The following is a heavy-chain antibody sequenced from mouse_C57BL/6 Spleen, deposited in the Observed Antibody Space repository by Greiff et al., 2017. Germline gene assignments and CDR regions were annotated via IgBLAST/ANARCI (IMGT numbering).Heavy chain of an antibody. CDR3: ARGGSGGYPFFDY. CDR1: GYTFTDYY. Sequence: VVEPGASVKISCKASGYTFTDYYMNWVKQSHGKSLEWIGDINPNNGGTSYNQKFKGKATLTVDKSSSTAYMELRSLTSEDSAVYYCARGGSGGYPFFDYWGQGTTLTVSS. J-gene: IGHJ2*01. D-gene: IGHD2-2*01. V-gene: IGHV1-26*01. CDR2: INPNNGGT.